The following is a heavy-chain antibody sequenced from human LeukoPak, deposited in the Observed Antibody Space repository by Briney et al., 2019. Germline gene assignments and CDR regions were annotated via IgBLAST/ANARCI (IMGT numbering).Heavy chain of an antibody. CDR1: GYTFTSYA. D-gene: IGHD3-10*01. J-gene: IGHJ5*02. Sequence: ASVKVSCKASGYTFTSYAMHWVRQAPGQRLEWMGWINAGNGNTKYSQEFQGRVTITRDTSASTAYMELSSLRSEDMAVYYCARSKLLWFGELFESVGWFDPWGQGTLVTVSS. CDR3: ARSKLLWFGELFESVGWFDP. V-gene: IGHV1-3*03. CDR2: INAGNGNT.